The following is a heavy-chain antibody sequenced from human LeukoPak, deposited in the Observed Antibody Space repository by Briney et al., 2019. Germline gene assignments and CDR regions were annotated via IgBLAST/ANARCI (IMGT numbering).Heavy chain of an antibody. J-gene: IGHJ4*02. V-gene: IGHV4-34*01. CDR2: INHSGST. D-gene: IGHD2-2*02. Sequence: PSETLSLTCAVYGGSFSGYYWSWIRQPPGKGLEWIGDINHSGSTNYNPSLKSRVTISVDTSKNQFSLKLSSVTAADTAVYYCARARRNTLHYFDYWGQGTLVTVSS. CDR1: GGSFSGYY. CDR3: ARARRNTLHYFDY.